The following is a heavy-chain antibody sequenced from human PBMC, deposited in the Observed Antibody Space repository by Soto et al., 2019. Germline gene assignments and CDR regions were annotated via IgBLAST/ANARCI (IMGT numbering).Heavy chain of an antibody. CDR3: AKGNYRGIIYSYDY. CDR1: GYSISHGYL. J-gene: IGHJ4*02. D-gene: IGHD2-21*01. Sequence: AETLSLTCVVSGYSISHGYLWVWRRPPGGKGLEWTGSVYHGGTTYYNQSLKSRVTISVDTSKNKFPLRLTSVTTADTAVYYCAKGNYRGIIYSYDYWGQGNQVTVSS. CDR2: VYHGGTT. V-gene: IGHV4-38-2*01.